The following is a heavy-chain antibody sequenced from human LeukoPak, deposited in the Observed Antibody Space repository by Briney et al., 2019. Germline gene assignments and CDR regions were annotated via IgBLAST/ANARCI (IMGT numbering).Heavy chain of an antibody. CDR1: GGSISSYY. Sequence: SETLSLTCTVSGGSISSYYWSWIRQPPGKGLEWIGYIYYSGSTNYNPSLKSRVTISVDTSKNQFSLKLSSVTAADTAVYYCARSSYYYDSRGSMDVWGQGTTVTVSS. D-gene: IGHD3-22*01. CDR2: IYYSGST. J-gene: IGHJ6*02. V-gene: IGHV4-59*08. CDR3: ARSSYYYDSRGSMDV.